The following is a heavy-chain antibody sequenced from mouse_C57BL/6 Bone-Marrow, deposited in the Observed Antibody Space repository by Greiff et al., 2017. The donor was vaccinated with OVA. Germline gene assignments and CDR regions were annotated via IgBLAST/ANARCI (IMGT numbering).Heavy chain of an antibody. CDR2: INPSSGYT. CDR3: ARHYGSSHWYFDV. CDR1: GYTFTSYW. V-gene: IGHV1-7*01. Sequence: VKVVESGAELAKPGASVKLSCKASGYTFTSYWMHWVKQRPGQGLEWIGYINPSSGYTKYNQKFKDKATLTADKSSSTAYMQLSSLTYEDSAVYYCARHYGSSHWYFDVWGTGTTVTVSS. D-gene: IGHD1-1*01. J-gene: IGHJ1*03.